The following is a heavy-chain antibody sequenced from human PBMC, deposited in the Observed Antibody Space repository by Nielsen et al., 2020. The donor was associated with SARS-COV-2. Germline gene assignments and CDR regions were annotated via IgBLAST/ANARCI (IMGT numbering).Heavy chain of an antibody. CDR1: GGSISSGDYF. CDR2: ISYSGST. D-gene: IGHD2-8*01. CDR3: ARGNTKDHSLDV. V-gene: IGHV4-30-4*01. J-gene: IGHJ6*02. Sequence: SETLSPTCTLSGGSISSGDYFWSWIRQPPGKGLEWIGHISYSGSTYYNPSPKCRVDVSVDTSKNQFSLKLSSVTAADTAVYYCARGNTKDHSLDVWGQGTTVTVSS.